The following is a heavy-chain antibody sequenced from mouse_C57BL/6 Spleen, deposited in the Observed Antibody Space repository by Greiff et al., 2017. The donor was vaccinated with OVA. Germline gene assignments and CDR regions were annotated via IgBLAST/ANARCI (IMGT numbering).Heavy chain of an antibody. V-gene: IGHV1-52*01. J-gene: IGHJ4*01. Sequence: QVQLQQPGAELVRPGSSVKLSCKASGYTFTSYWMHWVKQRPIQGLEWIGNIDPSDSETHYNQKFKDKATLTVDKSSSTAYMQLSSLTSEDSAVYYCARSDYYGSSLAYYYAMDYWGQGTSVTVSS. CDR1: GYTFTSYW. D-gene: IGHD1-1*01. CDR3: ARSDYYGSSLAYYYAMDY. CDR2: IDPSDSET.